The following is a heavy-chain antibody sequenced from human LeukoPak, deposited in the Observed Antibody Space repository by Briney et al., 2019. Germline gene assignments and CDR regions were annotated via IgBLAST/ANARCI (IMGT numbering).Heavy chain of an antibody. V-gene: IGHV5-51*01. J-gene: IGHJ5*01. Sequence: GESLKISCKVPEYSFTNYWIGWVRQTPVKGLEWMGIIYLGDSATRYSPSFHGQVTISADKSIRTAYLQWSSLKASDTAMYYCATTKTNYCSSTSCYADSWGQGTLVTVSS. CDR2: IYLGDSAT. D-gene: IGHD2-2*01. CDR3: ATTKTNYCSSTSCYADS. CDR1: EYSFTNYW.